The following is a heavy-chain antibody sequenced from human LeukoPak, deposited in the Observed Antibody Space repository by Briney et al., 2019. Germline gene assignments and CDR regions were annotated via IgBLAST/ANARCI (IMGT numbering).Heavy chain of an antibody. J-gene: IGHJ6*02. D-gene: IGHD4-17*01. CDR2: IYHSGSS. CDR3: ARVGSVGHYGDYGSGMDV. Sequence: PSETLSLTCAVSGGSISSSNWWSWVRQPPGKGLEWIGEIYHSGSSNYNPSLKSRVTISVDKSKSQFSLKLSSVTAADTAVYYCARVGSVGHYGDYGSGMDVWGQGITVTVSS. V-gene: IGHV4-4*02. CDR1: GGSISSSNW.